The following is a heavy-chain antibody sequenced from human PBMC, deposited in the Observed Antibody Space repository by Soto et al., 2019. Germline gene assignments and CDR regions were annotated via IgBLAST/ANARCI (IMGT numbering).Heavy chain of an antibody. Sequence: SETLSLTCAVYGGSFSDYYWNWIRQSPGKGLEWIGEIHPSGSTSYNPSLSSRVTMSRDTSKNHFALKLNSVTAADTAVYYCASVGCSGASCYSIDYYYYAMDVWGQGTSVTVSS. CDR1: GGSFSDYY. CDR2: IHPSGST. J-gene: IGHJ6*02. V-gene: IGHV4-34*01. CDR3: ASVGCSGASCYSIDYYYYAMDV. D-gene: IGHD2-15*01.